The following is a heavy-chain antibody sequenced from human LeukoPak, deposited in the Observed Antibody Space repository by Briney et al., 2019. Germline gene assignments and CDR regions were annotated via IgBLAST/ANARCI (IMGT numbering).Heavy chain of an antibody. Sequence: GGSLRLSCAASGFRFDGYAMHWVRQAPGQGLVWVSGIRWNSGTIAYADSVKGRFTISRDDAKNSLYLQMNSLRAEDTALYYCAKDIAPAVFYYMDVWGKGTTVIVSS. CDR1: GFRFDGYA. J-gene: IGHJ6*03. CDR2: IRWNSGTI. V-gene: IGHV3-9*01. CDR3: AKDIAPAVFYYMDV.